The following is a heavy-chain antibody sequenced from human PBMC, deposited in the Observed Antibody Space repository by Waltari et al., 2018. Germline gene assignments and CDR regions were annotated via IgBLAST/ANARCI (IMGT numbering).Heavy chain of an antibody. CDR3: AASPTVTTAFDS. J-gene: IGHJ5*01. V-gene: IGHV5-10-1*01. CDR2: IDPSDSHT. Sequence: EVQLVQSGAEVKKPGESLRISCKVSGDSFTNYWLSWVRQKPGKGLEWMGRIDPSDSHTNFSPSFQGHVTISADKSISTAYLQWDSLKASDTAMFYCAASPTVTTAFDSWGQGTLVTVSS. CDR1: GDSFTNYW. D-gene: IGHD4-4*01.